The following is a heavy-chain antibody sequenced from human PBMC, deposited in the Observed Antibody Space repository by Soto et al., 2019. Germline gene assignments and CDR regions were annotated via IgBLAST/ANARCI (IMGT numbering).Heavy chain of an antibody. J-gene: IGHJ5*02. CDR3: ARGRADGDFGNWIDP. CDR1: GYTLTSYD. V-gene: IGHV1-8*01. CDR2: MNPKNGNT. Sequence: QVQLVQSGAEVKKPGASVKVSCKASGYTLTSYDINWERQATGQGIEWMGWMNPKNGNTGYAQKFQGRVTMTRDTSIRTVYMELSSLRFEDTAVYYCARGRADGDFGNWIDPWGQGTQVTVSS. D-gene: IGHD4-17*01.